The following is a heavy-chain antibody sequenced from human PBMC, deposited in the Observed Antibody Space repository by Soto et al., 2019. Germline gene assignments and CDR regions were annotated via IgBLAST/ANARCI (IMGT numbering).Heavy chain of an antibody. CDR2: INPGNRIT. Sequence: ASVKVSCKASGYTFTSYFVHWVRQAPGQGLEWMGTINPGNRITNYAQKFQDRVTITRDTSTSTAYMDLSSLRSEDTAVYYCAKDPDYYDFCAGSQYYHGMDVWGQGTLVTVSS. J-gene: IGHJ6*02. V-gene: IGHV1-46*01. D-gene: IGHD3-3*01. CDR1: GYTFTSYF. CDR3: AKDPDYYDFCAGSQYYHGMDV.